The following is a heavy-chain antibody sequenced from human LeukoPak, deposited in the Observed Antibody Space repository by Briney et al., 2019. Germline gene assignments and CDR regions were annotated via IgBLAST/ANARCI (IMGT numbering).Heavy chain of an antibody. V-gene: IGHV3-30*14. J-gene: IGHJ4*02. CDR2: ISYDGSKK. D-gene: IGHD4/OR15-4a*01. CDR3: ARRAGAYSHPYDY. CDR1: GFTFSDYA. Sequence: GGSLRLSCAASGFTFSDYAMHWLRQAPGKGLEWVAVISYDGSKKYYADSVKGRFTISRDNSKNTLYLQMNSLRAEDTAVYYCARRAGAYSHPYDYWGQGTLVTVSS.